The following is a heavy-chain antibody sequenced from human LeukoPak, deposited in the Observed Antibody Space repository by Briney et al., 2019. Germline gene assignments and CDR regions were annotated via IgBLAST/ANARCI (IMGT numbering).Heavy chain of an antibody. CDR2: IYYSGST. V-gene: IGHV4-39*01. J-gene: IGHJ6*04. CDR3: ARGEVEKYCSGGSCFSLRGVDV. CDR1: GGSISSSSYY. D-gene: IGHD2-15*01. Sequence: SETLSLTCTVSGGSISSSSYYWGWIRQPPGKGLEWIGSIYYSGSTYYNPSLKSRVTISIDTSKNQFSLKLSSVTAADTAVYYCARGEVEKYCSGGSCFSLRGVDVWGKGTTVTVSS.